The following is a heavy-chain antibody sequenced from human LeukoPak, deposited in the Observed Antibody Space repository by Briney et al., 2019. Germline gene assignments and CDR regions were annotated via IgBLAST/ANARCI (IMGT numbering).Heavy chain of an antibody. Sequence: GGSLRLSCAASGFTFDDYAMHWVRQAPGKGLEWVSGISWNSGSIGYADSVKGRFTISRDNAKNSLYLQMNSLRAEDTALYYCARDAVDTANAVWGQGTTVTVSS. CDR3: ARDAVDTANAV. V-gene: IGHV3-9*01. D-gene: IGHD5-18*01. J-gene: IGHJ6*02. CDR2: ISWNSGSI. CDR1: GFTFDDYA.